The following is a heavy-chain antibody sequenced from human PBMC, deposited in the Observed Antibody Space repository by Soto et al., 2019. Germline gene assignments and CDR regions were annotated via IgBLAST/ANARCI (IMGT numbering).Heavy chain of an antibody. Sequence: PGGSLRLSCAASGFTFSGYYMSWIRQAPGKGLEWVSSISSSSSNIYYADSVKGRFTISRDNAKNTLYLQMNSLRAEDTAVYYCAKSIAAAGTWGQGTLVTVSS. CDR1: GFTFSGYY. V-gene: IGHV3-11*01. D-gene: IGHD6-13*01. CDR2: ISSSSSNI. CDR3: AKSIAAAGT. J-gene: IGHJ5*02.